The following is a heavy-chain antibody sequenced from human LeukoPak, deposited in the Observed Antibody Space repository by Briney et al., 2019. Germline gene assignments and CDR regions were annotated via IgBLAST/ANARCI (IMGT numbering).Heavy chain of an antibody. CDR1: GGSISSSSYY. V-gene: IGHV4-39*01. J-gene: IGHJ6*02. CDR2: IYYSGST. Sequence: PSETLSLTCTVSGGSISSSSYYWGWIRQPPGKGLEWIGSIYYSGSTYYNPSLKSRVTISVDTSKNQFSLKLSSVTAADTAVYYCVLTMVRGVIPPDYYGMDVWGQGTTVTVSS. D-gene: IGHD3-10*01. CDR3: VLTMVRGVIPPDYYGMDV.